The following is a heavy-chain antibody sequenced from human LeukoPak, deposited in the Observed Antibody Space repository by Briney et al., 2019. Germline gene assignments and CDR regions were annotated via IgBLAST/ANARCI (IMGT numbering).Heavy chain of an antibody. J-gene: IGHJ3*01. V-gene: IGHV4-39*01. D-gene: IGHD1-20*01. CDR3: ARRRHNFDYYDV. CDR2: IQCTGRT. CDR1: GDPFTSTHYW. Sequence: PSETLSLTCTISGDPFTSTHYWWAWVRLSPGTGLEWIGAIQCTGRTFSNPSLKSRVTIPVDASKRQFSLDLRSATAADTAVYYCARRRHNFDYYDVWGQGTRVTVSS.